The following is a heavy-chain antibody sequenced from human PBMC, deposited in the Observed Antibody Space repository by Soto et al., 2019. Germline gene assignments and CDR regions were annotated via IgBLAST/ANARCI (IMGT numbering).Heavy chain of an antibody. CDR2: IIPIFGTA. Sequence: SVXVSFKSSLGTFSMDAIILVLQAPGQGLEWMGGIIPIFGTANYAQKFQGRVTITADESTSTAYMELSSLRYEDTAVYYCARQENGSGSYRDYWGQGTLVTVSS. V-gene: IGHV1-69*01. D-gene: IGHD3-10*01. CDR3: ARQENGSGSYRDY. J-gene: IGHJ4*02. CDR1: LGTFSMDA.